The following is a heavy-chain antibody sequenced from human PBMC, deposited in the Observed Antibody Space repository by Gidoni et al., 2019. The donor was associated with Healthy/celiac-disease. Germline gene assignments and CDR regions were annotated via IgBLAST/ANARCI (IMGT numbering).Heavy chain of an antibody. J-gene: IGHJ6*02. CDR2: IYYSGST. V-gene: IGHV4-61*01. CDR3: AAYYDFWSGYPPDDYYYYGMDV. Sequence: QVQLQESGPGLVKPSETLSLTCTVSGGSVSSGSYYWSWIRQPPGKGLEWIGYIYYSGSTNYNPSLKSRVTISVDTSKNQFSLKLSSVTAADTAVYYCAAYYDFWSGYPPDDYYYYGMDVWGQGTTVTVSS. CDR1: GGSVSSGSYY. D-gene: IGHD3-3*01.